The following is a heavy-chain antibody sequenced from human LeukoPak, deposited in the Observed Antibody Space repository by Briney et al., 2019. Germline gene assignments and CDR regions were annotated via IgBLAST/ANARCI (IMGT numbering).Heavy chain of an antibody. CDR1: GGSISSGSYY. D-gene: IGHD3-9*01. CDR3: GGGILTGVYYFDY. J-gene: IGHJ4*02. V-gene: IGHV4-39*07. Sequence: PSETLSLTCTVSGGSISSGSYYWSWLRQPAGKGLEWIGSIYHSGSTYYNPSLKSRVTISVDTSKNQFSLKLSSVTAADTAVYYCGGGILTGVYYFDYWGQGTLVTVSS. CDR2: IYHSGST.